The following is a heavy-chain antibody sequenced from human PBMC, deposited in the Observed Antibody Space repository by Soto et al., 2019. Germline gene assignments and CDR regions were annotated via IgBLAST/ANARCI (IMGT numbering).Heavy chain of an antibody. CDR2: IIPILGIA. J-gene: IGHJ3*02. Sequence: QVQLVQSGAEVKKPGSSVKVSCKASGGTFSSYTISWVRQAPGQGLEWMGRIIPILGIANYAQKFQGRVTITADKSTSTAYMELSSMRSEDTAVYYCARDLDYGDYDNPPAFDIWGQGTMVTVSS. V-gene: IGHV1-69*08. CDR1: GGTFSSYT. D-gene: IGHD4-17*01. CDR3: ARDLDYGDYDNPPAFDI.